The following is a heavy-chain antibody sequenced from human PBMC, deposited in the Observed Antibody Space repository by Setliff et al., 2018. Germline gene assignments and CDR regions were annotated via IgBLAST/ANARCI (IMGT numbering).Heavy chain of an antibody. Sequence: SETLSLTCTVSGDSISGGDYYWTWIRQPAGKRLEWIGRVYNSGTTYNAFFASRVTMSIDTSKNQFSLNLNSVTAADTALCYCAKESLAINTRWFDPWGQGTLVTVSS. D-gene: IGHD3-3*02. CDR2: VYNSGTT. V-gene: IGHV4-61*02. J-gene: IGHJ5*02. CDR1: GDSISGGDYY. CDR3: AKESLAINTRWFDP.